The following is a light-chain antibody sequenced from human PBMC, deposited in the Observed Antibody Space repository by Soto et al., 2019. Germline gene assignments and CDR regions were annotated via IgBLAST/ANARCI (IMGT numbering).Light chain of an antibody. J-gene: IGLJ3*02. V-gene: IGLV1-40*01. CDR1: SSNIGAGYD. Sequence: QSVLTQSPSMSGAPGQRVTISCTGSSSNIGAGYDVHWYQQLPGAAPKLLIYRNTNRPSGVPERFSGSKSGTSASLAITGLQAEDESDYYCQSYDSKLSGWVFGGGTKLTVL. CDR3: QSYDSKLSGWV. CDR2: RNT.